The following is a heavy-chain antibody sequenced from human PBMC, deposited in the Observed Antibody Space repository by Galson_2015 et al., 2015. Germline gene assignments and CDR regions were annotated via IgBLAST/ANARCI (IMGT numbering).Heavy chain of an antibody. J-gene: IGHJ4*02. Sequence: QSGAEVKKPGESLKISCKASGGTFSSYAISWVRQAPGQGLEWMGGIIPIFGTANYAQKFQGRVTITADESTSTAYMELSSLRSEDTALYYCAKMVLAHTIYSGGYDYWGQGTLVTVSS. D-gene: IGHD1-26*01. CDR3: AKMVLAHTIYSGGYDY. CDR2: IIPIFGTA. CDR1: GGTFSSYA. V-gene: IGHV1-69*01.